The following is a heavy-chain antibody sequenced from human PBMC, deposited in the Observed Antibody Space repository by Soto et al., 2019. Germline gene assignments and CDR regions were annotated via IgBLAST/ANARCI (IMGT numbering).Heavy chain of an antibody. V-gene: IGHV4-30-2*01. J-gene: IGHJ4*02. CDR2: IYHSGST. CDR1: GGSISSGGYS. D-gene: IGHD6-19*01. Sequence: QLQLQESGSGLVKPSQTLSLTCAVSGGSISSGGYSWSWIRQPPGKGLEWIGYIYHSGSTYYNPCLKSRATIAVDRSKNQFSLNLSSVTAADTAVYYCARAGGLGAVAVDYWGQGTLVTVSS. CDR3: ARAGGLGAVAVDY.